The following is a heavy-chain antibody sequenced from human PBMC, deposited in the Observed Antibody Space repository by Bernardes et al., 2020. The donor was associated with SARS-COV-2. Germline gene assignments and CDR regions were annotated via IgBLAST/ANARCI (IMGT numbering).Heavy chain of an antibody. Sequence: SETLSLTCTVSGGSISNSYWSWPRQPAGPGMAWIGRVYSSGSTNYYPYLQSRVTMSVDTSNNQFSLKLNSVTAAHTAVDYCARGGSGWYRNTLYIWGKGTVINGSS. CDR3: ARGGSGWYRNTLYI. CDR2: VYSSGST. V-gene: IGHV4-4*07. J-gene: IGHJ3*02. D-gene: IGHD6-19*01. CDR1: GGSISNSY.